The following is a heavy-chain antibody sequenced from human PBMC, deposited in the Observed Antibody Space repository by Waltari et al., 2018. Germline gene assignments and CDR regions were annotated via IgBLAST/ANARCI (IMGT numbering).Heavy chain of an antibody. CDR1: GGSFSGNY. V-gene: IGHV4-34*01. CDR3: ARGPDRAKAGID. J-gene: IGHJ4*02. D-gene: IGHD5-18*01. Sequence: QVQLQQWGAGLLKPSETLSLTCAVYGGSFSGNYWTWIRQPPGKGLEWIGEINHSGAATYNPSLKSRVTISIDTSKNQFSLKLNSVTAADTAVYYCARGPDRAKAGIDWGQGTLVTVSS. CDR2: INHSGAA.